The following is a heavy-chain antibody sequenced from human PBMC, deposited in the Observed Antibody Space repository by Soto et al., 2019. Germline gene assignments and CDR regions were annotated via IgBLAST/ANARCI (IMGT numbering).Heavy chain of an antibody. CDR1: GFIFSRFA. CDR2: ISGSGGST. D-gene: IGHD1-26*01. Sequence: EVQLLESGGRLVQPGGSLRLSCSASGFIFSRFAMTWVRQAPGKGLDWVSSISGSGGSTYYADFVQGRFTISRDNSNNTLFLQMDSLRADDTAVYYCAKETRTAGGAVDYWGQGILVTVSA. V-gene: IGHV3-23*01. CDR3: AKETRTAGGAVDY. J-gene: IGHJ4*02.